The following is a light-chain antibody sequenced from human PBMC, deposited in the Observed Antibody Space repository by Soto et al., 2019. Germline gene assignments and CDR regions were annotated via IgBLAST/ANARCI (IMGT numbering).Light chain of an antibody. CDR1: QSPLHSNGYNY. Sequence: DVVMLHSPLSLPVTPGEPASISCRSSQSPLHSNGYNYLDWYRQKPGQSRQPLIYLGSNRASGVPDRFSGSGSGTDFTLKISRVEAEDVGVYYCMQALQTPLTFGGGTKVEIK. CDR2: LGS. V-gene: IGKV2-28*01. CDR3: MQALQTPLT. J-gene: IGKJ4*01.